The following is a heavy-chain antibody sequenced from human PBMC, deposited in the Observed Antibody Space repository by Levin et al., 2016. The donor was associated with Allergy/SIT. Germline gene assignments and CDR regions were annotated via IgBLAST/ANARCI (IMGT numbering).Heavy chain of an antibody. J-gene: IGHJ5*02. D-gene: IGHD3-3*01. CDR2: ISYDGSNK. Sequence: GESLKISCAASGFTFSSYGMHWVRQAPGKGLEWVAVISYDGSNKYYADSVKGRFTISRDNSKNTLYLQMNSLRAEDTAVYYCARERYDFWSGYYNWFDPWGQGTLVTVSS. CDR1: GFTFSSYG. V-gene: IGHV3-30*03. CDR3: ARERYDFWSGYYNWFDP.